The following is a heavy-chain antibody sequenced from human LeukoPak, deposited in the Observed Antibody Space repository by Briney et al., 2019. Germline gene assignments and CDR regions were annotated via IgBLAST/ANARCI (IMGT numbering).Heavy chain of an antibody. D-gene: IGHD3-10*01. CDR1: GFTFSSYS. J-gene: IGHJ4*02. Sequence: PGGSLRLSCAASGFTFSSYSMNWVRQAPGKGLEWVSSISSSSSYIYYADSVKGRFTIPRDNAKNSLYLQMNSLRAEDTAVYYCAWGAYYYGSGSLDYWGQGTLVTVSS. CDR3: AWGAYYYGSGSLDY. CDR2: ISSSSSYI. V-gene: IGHV3-21*01.